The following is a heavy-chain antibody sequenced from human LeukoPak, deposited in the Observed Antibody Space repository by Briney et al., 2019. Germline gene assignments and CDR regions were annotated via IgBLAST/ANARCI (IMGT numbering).Heavy chain of an antibody. Sequence: GGSLRLSCAASGFTFSSYGMHWVRQAPGKGLEWVAFIRYDGSDKYYADSVKGRFTISRDNSKNTLYLQMNSLRAEDTAVYYCAKDPHYYGSGSYYKAVDYWGQGTLVTVSS. J-gene: IGHJ4*02. V-gene: IGHV3-30*02. CDR3: AKDPHYYGSGSYYKAVDY. D-gene: IGHD3-10*01. CDR1: GFTFSSYG. CDR2: IRYDGSDK.